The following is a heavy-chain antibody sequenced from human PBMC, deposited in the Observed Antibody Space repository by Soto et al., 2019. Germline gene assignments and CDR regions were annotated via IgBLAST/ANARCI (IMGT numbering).Heavy chain of an antibody. CDR1: GYTFTGYY. J-gene: IGHJ4*02. D-gene: IGHD5-18*01. CDR3: ARDRIQLWLDLGY. Sequence: GASVKVSCKASGYTFTGYYMHWVRQAPGQGLEWMGWINPNSGGTNYAQKFQGRVTMTRDTSISTAYVELSRLRSDDTAVYYCARDRIQLWLDLGYWGQGTLVTVSS. V-gene: IGHV1-2*02. CDR2: INPNSGGT.